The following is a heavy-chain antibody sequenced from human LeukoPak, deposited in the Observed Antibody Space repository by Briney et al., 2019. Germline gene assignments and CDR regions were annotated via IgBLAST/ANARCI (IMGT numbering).Heavy chain of an antibody. CDR2: TYYRSKWYN. V-gene: IGHV6-1*01. J-gene: IGHJ3*02. CDR1: GDSVSSNSAA. Sequence: SQTLSLTCAISGDSVSSNSAAWNWIRQSPSRGLEWLGRTYYRSKWYNDYAVSVKSRITINPDTSKNQFSLQLNSVTPEDTAVYYCAREVLTMIVVVTDAFDIWGQGTMVTVSS. CDR3: AREVLTMIVVVTDAFDI. D-gene: IGHD3-22*01.